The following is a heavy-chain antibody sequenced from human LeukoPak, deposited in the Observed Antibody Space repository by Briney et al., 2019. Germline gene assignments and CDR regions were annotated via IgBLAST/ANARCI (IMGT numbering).Heavy chain of an antibody. Sequence: PGGSLRLSCAASGFTFDDYGMSWVRQAPGKGLEWVSGINWNGGSTGYADSVKGRFTISRDNAKNSLYLQMNSLRAEDTAVYYCASLYYYDSSGYDYWGQGTLVTVSS. D-gene: IGHD3-22*01. V-gene: IGHV3-20*04. CDR3: ASLYYYDSSGYDY. J-gene: IGHJ4*02. CDR2: INWNGGST. CDR1: GFTFDDYG.